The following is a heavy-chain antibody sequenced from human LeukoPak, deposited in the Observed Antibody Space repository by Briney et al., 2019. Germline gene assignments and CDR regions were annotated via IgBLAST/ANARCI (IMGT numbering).Heavy chain of an antibody. J-gene: IGHJ4*02. CDR2: INSDGSTT. D-gene: IGHD5-18*01. CDR1: GFTFSSYW. CDR3: AKGDTADGFDY. Sequence: SLKISCAASGFTFSSYWMHWVRQAPGKGLVWVSRINSDGSTTSYADSVKGRFTISRDNAMNTLYLQMNSLRAEDTAVYYCAKGDTADGFDYWGQGTLVTVSS. V-gene: IGHV3-74*01.